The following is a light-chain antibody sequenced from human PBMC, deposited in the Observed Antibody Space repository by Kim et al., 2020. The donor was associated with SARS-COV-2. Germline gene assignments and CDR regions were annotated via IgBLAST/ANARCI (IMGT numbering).Light chain of an antibody. Sequence: RATINCKSSQSVLYSSNNQNYLAWYQQKPGQPPNLLIYWASTRESGVPDRFSGSGSGTDFTLTISNLQAEDVAVYYCQQYYTTPPTFGQGTKLEI. CDR1: QSVLYSSNNQNY. V-gene: IGKV4-1*01. CDR2: WAS. CDR3: QQYYTTPPT. J-gene: IGKJ2*01.